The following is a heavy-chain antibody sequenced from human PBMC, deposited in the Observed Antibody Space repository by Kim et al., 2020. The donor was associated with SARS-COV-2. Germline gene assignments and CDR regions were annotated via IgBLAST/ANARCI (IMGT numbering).Heavy chain of an antibody. J-gene: IGHJ4*02. CDR3: ARGPAKVRGVFGY. V-gene: IGHV1-46*01. Sequence: YAPMFQGRVTMTRDTSTSTVYMELSSSRSEDTAVYYCARGPAKVRGVFGYWGQGTLVTVSS. D-gene: IGHD3-10*01.